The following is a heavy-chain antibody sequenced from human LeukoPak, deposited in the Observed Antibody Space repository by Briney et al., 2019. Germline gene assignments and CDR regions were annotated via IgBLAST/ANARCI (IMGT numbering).Heavy chain of an antibody. D-gene: IGHD3-22*01. V-gene: IGHV1-18*01. CDR2: ITTYNSNT. Sequence: ASVKVSCKASGYTFTSYGISWVRQAPGQGLEWMGWITTYNSNTHYAQNLQGRVTVTTDTSTSTAYIELRSLRSDDTAVYYCARLVTMTRIPDYWGQGTLVTVSS. J-gene: IGHJ4*02. CDR3: ARLVTMTRIPDY. CDR1: GYTFTSYG.